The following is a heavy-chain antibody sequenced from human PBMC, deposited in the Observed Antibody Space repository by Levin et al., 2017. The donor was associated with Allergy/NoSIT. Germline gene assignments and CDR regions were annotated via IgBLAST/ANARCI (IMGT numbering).Heavy chain of an antibody. CDR2: IIPIFGTA. CDR3: ARAYSGYDSPFDY. D-gene: IGHD5-12*01. V-gene: IGHV1-69*13. J-gene: IGHJ4*02. Sequence: GASVKVSCKASGGTFSSYAISWVRQAPGQGLEWMGGIIPIFGTANYAQKFQGRVTITADESTSTAYMELSSLRSEDTAVYYCARAYSGYDSPFDYWGQGTLVTVSS. CDR1: GGTFSSYA.